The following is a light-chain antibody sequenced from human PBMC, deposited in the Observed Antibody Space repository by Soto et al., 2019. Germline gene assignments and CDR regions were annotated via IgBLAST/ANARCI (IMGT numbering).Light chain of an antibody. Sequence: ALTQPPSVSGSPGQSITISGTGTSSDDGGYDYVSWYQLHPCKAPKLMVFEVSNRPSGVSYRFSGSKSGNKASLTISGLQAEDESEYFCSSYSISTAYLFGTGTKGTV. CDR3: SSYSISTAYL. J-gene: IGLJ1*01. CDR2: EVS. V-gene: IGLV2-14*03. CDR1: SSDDGGYDY.